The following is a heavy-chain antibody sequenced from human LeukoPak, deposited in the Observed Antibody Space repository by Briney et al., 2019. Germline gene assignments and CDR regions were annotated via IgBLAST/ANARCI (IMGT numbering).Heavy chain of an antibody. Sequence: RASVKVSCKVSGYTLTELSMHWVRQAPGKGLEWMGGFDPEDGGTIYAQKFQGRVTMTEDTSTDTAYMELSSLRSEDTAVYYCATEIRYYYGSGSYYMSRFFDPWGQGTLVTVSS. J-gene: IGHJ5*02. D-gene: IGHD3-10*01. CDR2: FDPEDGGT. CDR3: ATEIRYYYGSGSYYMSRFFDP. CDR1: GYTLTELS. V-gene: IGHV1-24*01.